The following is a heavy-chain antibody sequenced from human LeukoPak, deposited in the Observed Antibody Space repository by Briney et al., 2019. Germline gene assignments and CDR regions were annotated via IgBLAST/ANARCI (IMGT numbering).Heavy chain of an antibody. V-gene: IGHV3-74*01. Sequence: GGSLRLSCVASGVSFSSYWMHWVRQAPGKGLVWVSRINSDGSSTSYADAVKGRFTISRDNAKNTLYLQMNSLRAEDTSVYYCVRDYGDYGDYWGQGTLVTVFS. CDR3: VRDYGDYGDY. CDR2: INSDGSST. CDR1: GVSFSSYW. J-gene: IGHJ4*02. D-gene: IGHD4-17*01.